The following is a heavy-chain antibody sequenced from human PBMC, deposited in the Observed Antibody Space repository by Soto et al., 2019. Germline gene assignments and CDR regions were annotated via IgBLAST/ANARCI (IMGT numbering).Heavy chain of an antibody. Sequence: PWGSLRLACAASGFTFSGSAMHWVRQASGKGLEWVGRIRSKANSYATAYAASVKGRFTISRDDSKNTAYLQMNSLKTEDTAVYYCTRLPVVAPGTAMVTRDYWGQGTLVTVSS. V-gene: IGHV3-73*01. J-gene: IGHJ4*02. CDR1: GFTFSGSA. CDR3: TRLPVVAPGTAMVTRDY. D-gene: IGHD5-18*01. CDR2: IRSKANSYAT.